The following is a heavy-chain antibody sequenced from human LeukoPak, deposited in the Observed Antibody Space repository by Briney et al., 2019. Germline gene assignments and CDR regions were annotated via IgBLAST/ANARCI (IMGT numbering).Heavy chain of an antibody. J-gene: IGHJ3*02. CDR1: GLTFRTYP. CDR3: AKRELGLGGSYYSGAFDI. Sequence: GGSLRLSCAASGLTFRTYPMSWVRQAPGKGLEWVSAINGPGVTTHYADSVKGRFTISRDNSKNTLYLQMNSLRVEDTAIYYCAKRELGLGGSYYSGAFDIWGQGTMVTVSS. D-gene: IGHD1-26*01. V-gene: IGHV3-23*01. CDR2: INGPGVTT.